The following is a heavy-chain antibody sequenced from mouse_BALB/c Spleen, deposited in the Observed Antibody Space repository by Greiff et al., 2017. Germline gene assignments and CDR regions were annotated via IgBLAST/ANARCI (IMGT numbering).Heavy chain of an antibody. D-gene: IGHD2-14*01. CDR1: GYTFTDYW. Sequence: VQLQQPGAELVMPGASVKMSCKASGYTFTDYWMHWVKQRPGQGLEWIGAIDTSDSYTSYNQKFKGKATLTVDESSSTAYMQLSSLTSEDSAVYYCARTDRYPWFAYWGQGTLVTVSA. J-gene: IGHJ3*01. CDR3: ARTDRYPWFAY. CDR2: IDTSDSYT. V-gene: IGHV1-69*01.